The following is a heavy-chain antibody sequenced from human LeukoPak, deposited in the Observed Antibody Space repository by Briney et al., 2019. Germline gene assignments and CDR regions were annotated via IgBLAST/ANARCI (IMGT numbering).Heavy chain of an antibody. V-gene: IGHV3-23*01. J-gene: IGHJ4*02. Sequence: PGGSLRLSCAASGFTFSSYAMSWVRQAPGKGLEWVSAISESGDRTYYADSVKGRFTISRDNSKNTLHVQMDSLRAEDTAVFYCVREWKIGGYTYGFDYWGQGTLVTVSS. CDR1: GFTFSSYA. CDR3: VREWKIGGYTYGFDY. CDR2: ISESGDRT. D-gene: IGHD5-18*01.